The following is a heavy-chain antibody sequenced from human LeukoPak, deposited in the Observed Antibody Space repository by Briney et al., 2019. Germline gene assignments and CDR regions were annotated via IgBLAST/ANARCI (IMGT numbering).Heavy chain of an antibody. D-gene: IGHD5-12*01. CDR3: ANAGVATSRLDP. Sequence: SVKVSCKASGYTFTSYGISWVRQAPGQGHEWMGRIIPILGIANYAQKFQGRVTITADKSTSTAYMELSSLRSEDTAVYYCANAGVATSRLDPWGQGTLVTVSS. CDR2: IIPILGIA. V-gene: IGHV1-69*04. CDR1: GYTFTSYG. J-gene: IGHJ5*02.